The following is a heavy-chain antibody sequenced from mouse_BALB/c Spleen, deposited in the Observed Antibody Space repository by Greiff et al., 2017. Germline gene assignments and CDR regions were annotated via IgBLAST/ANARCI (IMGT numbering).Heavy chain of an antibody. V-gene: IGHV1-53*01. CDR2: INPNNGGT. Sequence: QVHVKQPGAELVRPGASVKLSCKASGYTFTSYWMNWVKQRPEQGLEWIGDINPNNGGTIYNQKFKGKATLTVDKSSSTAYMELRSLTSEDTAVYYCARGYGSSAWFAYWGQGTLVTVSA. CDR1: GYTFTSYW. D-gene: IGHD1-1*01. J-gene: IGHJ3*01. CDR3: ARGYGSSAWFAY.